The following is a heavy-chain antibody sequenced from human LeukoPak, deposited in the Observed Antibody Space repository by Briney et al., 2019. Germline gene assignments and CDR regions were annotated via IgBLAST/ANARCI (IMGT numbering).Heavy chain of an antibody. D-gene: IGHD5-12*01. CDR2: IKQDGSEK. J-gene: IGHJ4*02. Sequence: GGPLRLSCAASEFTFPMYWMSWVRQAPGKGLEWVADIKQDGSEKYYVDSVKGRFTISRQNAKNSLFLQMNSLRAENTAVYYCARGPSGYHNNGGQGTLVTVSS. CDR1: EFTFPMYW. CDR3: ARGPSGYHNN. V-gene: IGHV3-7*01.